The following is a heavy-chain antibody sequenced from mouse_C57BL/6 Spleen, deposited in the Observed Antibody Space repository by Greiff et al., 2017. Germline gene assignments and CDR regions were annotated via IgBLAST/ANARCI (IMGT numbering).Heavy chain of an antibody. Sequence: VQLQQSGAELVRPGASVTLSCKASGYTFTDYEMHWVKQTPVHGLEWIGAIDPETGGTAYNQKFKGKAILTADKSSSTANMELRRLTSEDSAVYYCTRCHYYGSSYNFAMGYWGQGTSVSVSS. V-gene: IGHV1-15*01. CDR2: IDPETGGT. D-gene: IGHD1-1*01. J-gene: IGHJ4*01. CDR1: GYTFTDYE. CDR3: TRCHYYGSSYNFAMGY.